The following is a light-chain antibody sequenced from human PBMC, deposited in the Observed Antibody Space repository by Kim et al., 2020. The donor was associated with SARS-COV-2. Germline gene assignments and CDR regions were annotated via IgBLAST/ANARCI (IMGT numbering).Light chain of an antibody. CDR2: GAS. J-gene: IGKJ2*01. Sequence: SLSPGERATLSYRASQSVRNNYLAWYQQKPGQAPKLLIYGASSRATGIPDRFSGSGSGTDFTLTIRRLEPEDFAVYYCQQYGSSKVFGQGTKLEI. CDR3: QQYGSSKV. V-gene: IGKV3-20*01. CDR1: QSVRNNY.